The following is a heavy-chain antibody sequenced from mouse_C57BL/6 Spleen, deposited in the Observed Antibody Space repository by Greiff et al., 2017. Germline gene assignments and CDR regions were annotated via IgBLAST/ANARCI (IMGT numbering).Heavy chain of an antibody. CDR2: IDPNSGGT. CDR1: GYTFTSYW. Sequence: QVQLKQPGAELVKPGASVKLSCKASGYTFTSYWMHWVKQRPGRGLEWIGRIDPNSGGTKYNEKFKSKATLTVDKPSSTAYMQLSSLTSEDSAVYYCARSPITTVVAYYFDYWGQGTTLTVSS. D-gene: IGHD1-1*01. CDR3: ARSPITTVVAYYFDY. J-gene: IGHJ2*01. V-gene: IGHV1-72*01.